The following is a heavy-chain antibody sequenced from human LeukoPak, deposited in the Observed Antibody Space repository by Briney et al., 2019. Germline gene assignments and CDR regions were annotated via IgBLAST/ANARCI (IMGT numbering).Heavy chain of an antibody. V-gene: IGHV1-69*01. CDR3: VRAAAPSLYYYYGMDV. Sequence: GASVKVSCKASGGTFSSYAISWVRQAPAQGLEWMGGLIPIFGTANYAQKFQGRVTITADESTSTAYMELSSLRSEDTAVYYCVRAAAPSLYYYYGMDVWGQGTTVTVSS. J-gene: IGHJ6*02. CDR1: GGTFSSYA. D-gene: IGHD6-13*01. CDR2: LIPIFGTA.